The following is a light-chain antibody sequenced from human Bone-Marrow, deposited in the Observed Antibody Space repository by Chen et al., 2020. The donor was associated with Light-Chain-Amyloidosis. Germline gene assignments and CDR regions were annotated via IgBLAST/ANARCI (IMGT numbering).Light chain of an antibody. CDR2: AVS. V-gene: IGLV2-14*01. Sequence: HSPLTQPASRPGSPDKSTTISCTGTSGDVGTYNYVSWYQQHPGKAPKVMIYAVSNRPSGVSNRFSGSKSGNTASLTISGLQAEDEADYYCSSFTSSSSYVFGPGTKVTVL. CDR3: SSFTSSSSYV. CDR1: SGDVGTYNY. J-gene: IGLJ1*01.